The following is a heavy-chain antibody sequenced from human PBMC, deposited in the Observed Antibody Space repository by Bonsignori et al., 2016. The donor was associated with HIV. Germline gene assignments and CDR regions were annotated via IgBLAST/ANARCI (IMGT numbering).Heavy chain of an antibody. CDR3: ARVGILVGTTRYNWFDP. V-gene: IGHV3-7*01. J-gene: IGHJ5*02. D-gene: IGHD1-26*01. CDR1: GFTFSSYW. Sequence: GGSLRLSCATSGFTFSSYWMGWVRQAPGKGLEWVANIKGDESEKYYLDSVKGRFTISRDNAQNLLYLQMDSLRDEDTAVYYCARVGILVGTTRYNWFDPWGQGTLVTVSS. CDR2: IKGDESEK.